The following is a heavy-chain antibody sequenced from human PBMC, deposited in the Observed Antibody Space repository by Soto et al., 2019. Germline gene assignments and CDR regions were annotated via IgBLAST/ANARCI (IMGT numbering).Heavy chain of an antibody. Sequence: EVQLLESGGGLVQPGGSLRLSCAASGFTFSSYAMSWVRQAPGKGLEWVSAISGSGGSTYYADSVKGRFTISRDNSTNALYLQMNSLRAEDTAVYYCARRSSGWYFAWWGQGPLVTVSS. CDR1: GFTFSSYA. CDR3: ARRSSGWYFAW. D-gene: IGHD6-19*01. V-gene: IGHV3-23*01. CDR2: ISGSGGST. J-gene: IGHJ4*02.